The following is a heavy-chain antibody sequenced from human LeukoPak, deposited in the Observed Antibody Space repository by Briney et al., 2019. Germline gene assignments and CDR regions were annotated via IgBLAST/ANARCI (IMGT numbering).Heavy chain of an antibody. CDR3: ARAFGYGDFFDY. CDR2: INHSGST. V-gene: IGHV4-34*01. J-gene: IGHJ4*02. CDR1: GGSFSGYY. D-gene: IGHD4-17*01. Sequence: SETLSLTCAVYGGSFSGYYWSWIRQPPGKGLEWIGEINHSGSTYYNPSLKSRVTISVDTSKNQFSLKLSSVTAADTAVYYCARAFGYGDFFDYWGQGTLVTVSS.